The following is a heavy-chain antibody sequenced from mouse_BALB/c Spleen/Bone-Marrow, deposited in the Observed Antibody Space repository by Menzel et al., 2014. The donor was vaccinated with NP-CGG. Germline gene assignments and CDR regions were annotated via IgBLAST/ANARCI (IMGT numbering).Heavy chain of an antibody. J-gene: IGHJ4*01. CDR2: ISSGGSYT. Sequence: EVMLVESGGGLVKPGGSLKLSCAASGFTFSSYTMSWVRQTPEKRLEWVATISSGGSYTYYPDSVKGRFTISRDNAKNTLYLQMSSLKSEDTAMYYCTRDGKGNYDYAMDYWGQGTSVPVSS. CDR3: TRDGKGNYDYAMDY. D-gene: IGHD2-1*01. V-gene: IGHV5-6-4*01. CDR1: GFTFSSYT.